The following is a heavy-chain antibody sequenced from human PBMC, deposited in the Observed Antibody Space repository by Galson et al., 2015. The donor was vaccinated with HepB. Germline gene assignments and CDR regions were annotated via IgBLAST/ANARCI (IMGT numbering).Heavy chain of an antibody. Sequence: SLRLSCAASGFTFSSYGMHWVRQAPGKGLEWVAVISYDGSNKYYADSVKGRFTISRDNSKNTLYLQMNSLRAEDTAVYYCAKDGGADYDFWSGLPDYWGQGTLVTVSS. CDR1: GFTFSSYG. CDR3: AKDGGADYDFWSGLPDY. V-gene: IGHV3-30*18. J-gene: IGHJ4*02. D-gene: IGHD3-3*01. CDR2: ISYDGSNK.